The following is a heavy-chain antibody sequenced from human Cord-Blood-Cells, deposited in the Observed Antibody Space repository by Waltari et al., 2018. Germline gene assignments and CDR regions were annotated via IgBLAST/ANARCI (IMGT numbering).Heavy chain of an antibody. D-gene: IGHD2-2*01. CDR3: ARGEVPAAIYYYYYMDV. Sequence: QVQLVQSGAEVTKPGASVTVSCKASGYTFTGDYMHWLRQAPGQGLEWMGWINPNSGGTNYAQKFQGRVTMTRDTSISTAYMELSRLRSDDTAVYYCARGEVPAAIYYYYYMDVWGKGTTVTVSS. V-gene: IGHV1-2*02. CDR2: INPNSGGT. CDR1: GYTFTGDY. J-gene: IGHJ6*03.